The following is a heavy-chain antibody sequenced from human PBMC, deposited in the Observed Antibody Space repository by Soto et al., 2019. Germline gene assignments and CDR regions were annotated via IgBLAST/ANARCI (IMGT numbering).Heavy chain of an antibody. J-gene: IGHJ4*02. Sequence: XETLSLPCAVSGGSISNCYWSWIRQPAGKGLEWIGRFYASGYTNYNPSLKSRVTMSLDISKNQFSLRLSSVTAADTAVYYCARGNQVAMSDDWAQGTLVTVSS. CDR2: FYASGYT. CDR1: GGSISNCY. V-gene: IGHV4-4*07. CDR3: ARGNQVAMSDD.